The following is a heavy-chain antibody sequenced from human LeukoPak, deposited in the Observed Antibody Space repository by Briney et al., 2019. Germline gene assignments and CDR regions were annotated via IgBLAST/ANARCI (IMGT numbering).Heavy chain of an antibody. Sequence: GRSLRLSGAASGFTFSSYAMHWVRQAPGKGLEWVAVISYDGSNKYYADSVKGRFTISRDNSKNTLYLQMNSLRAEDTAVYYCAKDHYYGPGSYSTFDYWGQGTLVTVSS. D-gene: IGHD3-10*01. CDR2: ISYDGSNK. CDR3: AKDHYYGPGSYSTFDY. J-gene: IGHJ4*02. V-gene: IGHV3-30-3*01. CDR1: GFTFSSYA.